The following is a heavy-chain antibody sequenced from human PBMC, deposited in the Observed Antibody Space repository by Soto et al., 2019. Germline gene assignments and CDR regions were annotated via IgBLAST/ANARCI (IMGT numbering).Heavy chain of an antibody. V-gene: IGHV1-3*04. CDR3: ARDSSNWAVDY. D-gene: IGHD6-13*01. J-gene: IGHJ4*02. CDR2: INTGNGNT. CDR1: GYTFTTFA. Sequence: QVQLVQSGAEVKKPGASVKVSCKASGYTFTTFAMHWARQAPGHRLEWMGWINTGNGNTKYSQNFQGRVTITRDTSASTAYMELSSLRSEDTAVYYCARDSSNWAVDYWGQGTLVTVSS.